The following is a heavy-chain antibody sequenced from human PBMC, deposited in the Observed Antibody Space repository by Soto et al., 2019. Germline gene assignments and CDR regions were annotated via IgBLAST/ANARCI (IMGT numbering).Heavy chain of an antibody. J-gene: IGHJ3*02. CDR3: AREGEIPRPEHDAFDI. V-gene: IGHV3-33*01. D-gene: IGHD2-2*01. CDR1: GFTFSDYG. CDR2: IWYDGSNK. Sequence: QVQLVESGGGVVQPGRSLRLSCAASGFTFSDYGMHWVRQAPGKGLEWVAVIWYDGSNKYFADSVKGRFTISRDNSKSTLYLHMNSLRAEDTSVYYCAREGEIPRPEHDAFDIWGQGTMVTVSS.